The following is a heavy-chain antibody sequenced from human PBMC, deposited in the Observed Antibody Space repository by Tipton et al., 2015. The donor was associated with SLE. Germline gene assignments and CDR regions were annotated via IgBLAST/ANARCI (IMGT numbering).Heavy chain of an antibody. Sequence: LRLSCTVSGGSISSSSYYWGWIRQPPGKGLEWIGSIYYSGSTNYNPSLKSRVTISVDTSKNQFSLKLSSVTAADTAVYYCARLPQPISSGHNYWGQGTLVTVSS. CDR1: GGSISSSSYY. D-gene: IGHD3-22*01. J-gene: IGHJ4*02. CDR3: ARLPQPISSGHNY. CDR2: IYYSGST. V-gene: IGHV4-39*07.